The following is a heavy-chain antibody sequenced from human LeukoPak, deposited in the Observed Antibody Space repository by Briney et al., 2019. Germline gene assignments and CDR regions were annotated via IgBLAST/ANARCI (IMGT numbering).Heavy chain of an antibody. J-gene: IGHJ4*02. CDR1: GGTFSSYT. CDR3: ARDEGRRQWLVGTDY. Sequence: GASVKVSCKASGGTFSSYTISWVRQAPGQGLEWMGRIIPILGIANYAQKFQGRVTITADKSTSTAYMELRSLRSDDTAVYYCARDEGRRQWLVGTDYCGQGTLVTVSS. CDR2: IIPILGIA. V-gene: IGHV1-69*04. D-gene: IGHD6-19*01.